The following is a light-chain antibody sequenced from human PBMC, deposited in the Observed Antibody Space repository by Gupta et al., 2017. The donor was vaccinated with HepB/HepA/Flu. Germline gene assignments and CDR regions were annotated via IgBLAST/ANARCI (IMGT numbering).Light chain of an antibody. CDR1: QSISTY. CDR3: QQSYIPLWT. J-gene: IGKJ1*01. V-gene: IGKV1-39*01. CDR2: AAY. Sequence: IQLTQSPSSLSASVEDRVTITCRASQSISTYLNWYKQKKEKAPNLLIFAAYNLQSGVPSRVSGSGSETDFKLTIRSLQPVDSSTYYCQQSYIPLWTFGQGTKVAI.